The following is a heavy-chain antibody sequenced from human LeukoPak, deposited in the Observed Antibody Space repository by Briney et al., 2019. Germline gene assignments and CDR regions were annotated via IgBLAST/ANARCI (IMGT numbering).Heavy chain of an antibody. Sequence: SETLSLTCAVYGGAFSGYYWSWIRQPPGKGPEWIGGINHSGSTNYNPSLKSRVTISVDTSKNQFSLKLSSVTAADTAVYYCARGGPRGYSYGPPLGYWGQGTLVTVSS. D-gene: IGHD5-18*01. J-gene: IGHJ4*02. CDR3: ARGGPRGYSYGPPLGY. CDR1: GGAFSGYY. V-gene: IGHV4-34*01. CDR2: INHSGST.